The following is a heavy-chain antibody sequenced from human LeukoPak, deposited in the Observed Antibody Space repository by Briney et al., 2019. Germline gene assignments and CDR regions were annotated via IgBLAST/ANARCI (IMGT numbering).Heavy chain of an antibody. CDR1: GGTFSSYA. J-gene: IGHJ3*02. CDR3: AREKQLVRDAFDI. V-gene: IGHV1-69*13. Sequence: SVKVPCKASGGTFSSYAISWVRQAPGQGLEWMGGIIPIFGTANYAQKFQGRVTITADESTSTAYMELSSLRSEDTAVYYCAREKQLVRDAFDIWGQGTMVTVSS. D-gene: IGHD6-13*01. CDR2: IIPIFGTA.